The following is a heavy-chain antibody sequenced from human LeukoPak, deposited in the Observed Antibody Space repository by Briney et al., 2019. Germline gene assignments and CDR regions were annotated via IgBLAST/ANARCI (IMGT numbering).Heavy chain of an antibody. CDR3: ARGQQLVRYFDY. CDR2: INHSGST. D-gene: IGHD6-13*01. J-gene: IGHJ4*02. CDR1: GGSFSGYY. V-gene: IGHV4-34*01. Sequence: SETLSLTCAVYGGSFSGYYWSWIRQPPGKGLEWIGEINHSGSTNHNPSLKSRVTISVDTSKNQFSLKLSSVTAADTAVYYCARGQQLVRYFDYWGQGTLVTVSS.